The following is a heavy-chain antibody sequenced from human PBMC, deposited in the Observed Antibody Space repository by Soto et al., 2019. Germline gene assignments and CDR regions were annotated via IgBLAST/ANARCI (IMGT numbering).Heavy chain of an antibody. CDR2: LNTYNGNT. D-gene: IGHD6-13*01. CDR3: ARDLLYSTRATVRFDI. CDR1: GYTFTNYG. Sequence: VQLVQSGVEVKKPGASVQVSCKASGYTFTNYGISWVRQAPGQGLEWMGWLNTYNGNTNYAQKDQGRVTMTTETSTSTAYMELRSLRPDDTAVYYCARDLLYSTRATVRFDIWGQGTMLTVSS. V-gene: IGHV1-18*01. J-gene: IGHJ3*02.